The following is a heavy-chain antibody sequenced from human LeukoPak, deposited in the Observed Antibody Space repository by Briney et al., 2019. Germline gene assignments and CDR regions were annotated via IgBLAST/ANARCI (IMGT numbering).Heavy chain of an antibody. CDR3: ARDIGDYDYDY. D-gene: IGHD5-12*01. J-gene: IGHJ4*02. CDR2: ISYDGSNK. CDR1: GFTFSRYW. V-gene: IGHV3-30*03. Sequence: GGSLRLSCVGSGFTFSRYWLNWVRQAPGKGLEWVAVISYDGSNKYYADSVKGRFTISRDNSKNTLYLQMNSLRAEDTAVYYCARDIGDYDYDYWGQGTLVTVSS.